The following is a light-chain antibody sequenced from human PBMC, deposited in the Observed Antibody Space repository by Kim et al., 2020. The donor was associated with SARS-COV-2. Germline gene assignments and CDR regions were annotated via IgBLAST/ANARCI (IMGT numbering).Light chain of an antibody. CDR2: DSS. CDR1: RRVTGY. V-gene: IGKV3-11*01. CDR3: QQRGNWPLT. Sequence: WSQGERATLSCRGSRRVTGYLAWYQQKFGKAPRLLIYDSSNRATGIPARFSGSGSGTDFTLTISSLEPEDFAIYYCQQRGNWPLTFGGGTKVDIK. J-gene: IGKJ4*01.